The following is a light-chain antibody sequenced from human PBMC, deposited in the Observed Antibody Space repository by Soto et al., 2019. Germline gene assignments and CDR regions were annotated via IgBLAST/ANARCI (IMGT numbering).Light chain of an antibody. J-gene: IGLJ1*01. CDR2: EVR. CDR3: SSYTSSSTICV. CDR1: SSDVGGYNY. Sequence: QSALTQPASVSGSPGQSITISCTGTSSDVGGYNYVPWYQQHPGKAPKLIIYEVRNRPSGVSNRFSGSKSGNRASLTISGLQAEDAADYYCSSYTSSSTICVFGNGTKLTV. V-gene: IGLV2-14*01.